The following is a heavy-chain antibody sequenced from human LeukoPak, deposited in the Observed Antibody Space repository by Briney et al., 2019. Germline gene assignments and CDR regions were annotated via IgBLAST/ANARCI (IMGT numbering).Heavy chain of an antibody. D-gene: IGHD4-17*01. CDR1: GXTFSTYW. CDR3: ARALLGDYGFDS. CDR2: IKSDGKST. J-gene: IGHJ4*02. Sequence: GGSLRLSCAASGXTFSTYWMHWVRQTPGNGLVWVSRIKSDGKSTAYADSVKGRFTISRDNAKNTLYLQMSSLRAEDTAVYYCARALLGDYGFDSWGQGALVTVSS. V-gene: IGHV3-74*01.